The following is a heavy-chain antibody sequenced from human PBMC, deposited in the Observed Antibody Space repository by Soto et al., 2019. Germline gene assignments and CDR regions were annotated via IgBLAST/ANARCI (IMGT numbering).Heavy chain of an antibody. CDR1: GGSISSYY. D-gene: IGHD2-8*01. V-gene: IGHV4-4*07. CDR2: IYTSGST. CDR3: ARDDCTNGVCSFDP. J-gene: IGHJ5*02. Sequence: SETLSLTCTVSGGSISSYYWSWIRQPAGKGLEWIGRIYTSGSTNYNPSLKSRVTMSVDTSKNQFSLKLSSVTAADTAVYYCARDDCTNGVCSFDPWGQGTLVTVSS.